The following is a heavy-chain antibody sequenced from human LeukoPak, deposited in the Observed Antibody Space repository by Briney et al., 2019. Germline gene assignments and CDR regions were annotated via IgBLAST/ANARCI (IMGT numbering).Heavy chain of an antibody. D-gene: IGHD3-10*01. CDR2: ISAYNGNT. V-gene: IGHV1-18*01. Sequence: ASVRVSCKASGYTFTSYGISWVRQAPGQGLEWMGWISAYNGNTNYAQKLQGRVTMTTDTFTSTAYMELRSLRSDDTAVYYCARAYTYYYGSGDNWFDPWGQGTLVTVSS. CDR1: GYTFTSYG. J-gene: IGHJ5*02. CDR3: ARAYTYYYGSGDNWFDP.